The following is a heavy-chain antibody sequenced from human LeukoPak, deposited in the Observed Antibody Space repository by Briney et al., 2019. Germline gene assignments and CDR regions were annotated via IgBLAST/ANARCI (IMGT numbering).Heavy chain of an antibody. CDR1: GGSISSYY. V-gene: IGHV4-59*01. D-gene: IGHD2-15*01. CDR2: IYYSGST. J-gene: IGHJ4*02. Sequence: SETLSLTCTVSGGSISSYYWSWIRQPPGKGLEWIGYIYYSGSTNYNPSLKSRVTISVDTSKNQFSLKLSSVTDADTAVYYCASLNPYDCSGGSCYPGGFDYWGQGTLVTVSS. CDR3: ASLNPYDCSGGSCYPGGFDY.